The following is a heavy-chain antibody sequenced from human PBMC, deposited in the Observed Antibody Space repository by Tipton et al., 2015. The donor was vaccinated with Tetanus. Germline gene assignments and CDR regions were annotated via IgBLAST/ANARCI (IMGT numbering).Heavy chain of an antibody. D-gene: IGHD1-26*01. Sequence: TLSLTCTVSGGSISSYYWSRIRQPPGKGPEWIGQIHSSGSTNYIPSLKSRVTISLDTSKNQFSLRLTSVTAAGTAVYYCARDIEEVGATKYFDYWGQGTLVTVTS. J-gene: IGHJ4*02. V-gene: IGHV4-59*01. CDR1: GGSISSYY. CDR2: IHSSGST. CDR3: ARDIEEVGATKYFDY.